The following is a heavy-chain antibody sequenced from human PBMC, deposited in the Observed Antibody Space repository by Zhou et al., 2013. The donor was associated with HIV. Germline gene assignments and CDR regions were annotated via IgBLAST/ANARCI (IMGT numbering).Heavy chain of an antibody. CDR2: ISGYGGKP. CDR3: ARDWGNYGLDV. D-gene: IGHD3-16*01. V-gene: IGHV1-18*01. CDR1: GYTFSDYA. J-gene: IGHJ6*02. Sequence: QVRLVQSGGDVKKPGASVKVSCKASGYTFSDYAISWVRQAPGEGLRWMAWISGYGGKPNYAQMIEDRVTVTIDTSTSTAYMELKSLRSDDTALYYCARDWGNYGLDVWGQGTTVIVSS.